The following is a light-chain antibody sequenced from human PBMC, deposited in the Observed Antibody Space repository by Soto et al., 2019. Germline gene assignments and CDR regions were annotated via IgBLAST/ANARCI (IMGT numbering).Light chain of an antibody. CDR1: SSDVGGYNY. CDR3: SSYTSSSTGV. Sequence: QSALTQPRSVSGSPGQSVTISFTGTSSDVGGYNYVSWYQRHPGKAPKLMIYEVSNRPSGVSNRFSGSKSGNTASLTISGLQAEDEADYYCSSYTSSSTGVFGTGTKVTVL. V-gene: IGLV2-14*01. CDR2: EVS. J-gene: IGLJ1*01.